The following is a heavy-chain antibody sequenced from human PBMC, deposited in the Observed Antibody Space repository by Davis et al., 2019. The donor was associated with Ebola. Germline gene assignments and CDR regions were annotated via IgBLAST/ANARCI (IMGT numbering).Heavy chain of an antibody. CDR3: ARSSYQPDY. CDR1: GFSFSYYA. D-gene: IGHD2-2*01. V-gene: IGHV3-30*04. CDR2: IPHDGTNK. J-gene: IGHJ4*02. Sequence: PGGSLRLSCAASGFSFSYYAMHWVRQAPGKGLEWVAFIPHDGTNKYYADSVKGRFTISRDNSKNTLYLQMNSLRAEDTAVYYCARSSYQPDYWGQGTLVTVSS.